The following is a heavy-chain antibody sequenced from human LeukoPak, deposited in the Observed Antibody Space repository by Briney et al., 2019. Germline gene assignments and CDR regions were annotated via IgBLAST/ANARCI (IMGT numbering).Heavy chain of an antibody. CDR1: GFTFDDYA. V-gene: IGHV3-43*02. CDR2: ISGDGGST. CDR3: ARNPGWAYFDS. D-gene: IGHD6-19*01. J-gene: IGHJ4*02. Sequence: QPGGSLRLSCAASGFTFDDYAMHWVRQAPGKGLEWVSLISGDGGSTYYADSVKGRFTISRDTAGNSLYLQMNSLRDEDTAVYFCARNPGWAYFDSWGQGALVTVSS.